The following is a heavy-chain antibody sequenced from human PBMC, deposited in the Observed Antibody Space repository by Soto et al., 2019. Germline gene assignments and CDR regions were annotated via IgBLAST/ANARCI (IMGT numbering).Heavy chain of an antibody. Sequence: SETLSLTCAVYCGSFSGYYWSWIRQPPGKGLEWIGYIYYSGSTKYNPSLKSRVTISVDTSKNQLSLKLRSVTAADTAVYYCARLTLNGWLRFPPAYFDYWGQGTLVTVSS. CDR1: CGSFSGYY. CDR3: ARLTLNGWLRFPPAYFDY. V-gene: IGHV4-59*08. J-gene: IGHJ4*02. D-gene: IGHD5-12*01. CDR2: IYYSGST.